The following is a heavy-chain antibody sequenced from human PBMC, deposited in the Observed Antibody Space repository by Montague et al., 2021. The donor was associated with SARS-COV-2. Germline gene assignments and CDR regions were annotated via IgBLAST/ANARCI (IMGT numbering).Heavy chain of an antibody. CDR2: IDWDDEK. J-gene: IGHJ4*02. CDR3: ARTQYQLLSRVPDY. V-gene: IGHV2-70*01. CDR1: GFSLSTSGMC. D-gene: IGHD2-2*01. Sequence: PALVKPTQTLTLTCTFSGFSLSTSGMCVSWIRQPPGKALEWLALIDWDDEKYYSTSLKTWLTISKDTSKNQVVLTMTNMDPVDTATYYCARTQYQLLSRVPDYWGQGTLVTVSS.